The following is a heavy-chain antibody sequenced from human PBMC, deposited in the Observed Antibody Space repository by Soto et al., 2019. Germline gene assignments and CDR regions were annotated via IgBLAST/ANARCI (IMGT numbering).Heavy chain of an antibody. CDR2: TSYDGSNN. V-gene: IGHV3-33*05. D-gene: IGHD3-16*01. CDR3: ARWGTPGGLDV. Sequence: QVQLVEAGGGVVQPGTSLRLSCVGSGFTFRSYVIHWVRQAPGKGLEWVALTSYDGSNNFYGDSVKGRFTISRHNSRNTVELQMDSLRFEDTALYYFARWGTPGGLDVWGQGTLVSVSS. J-gene: IGHJ4*02. CDR1: GFTFRSYV.